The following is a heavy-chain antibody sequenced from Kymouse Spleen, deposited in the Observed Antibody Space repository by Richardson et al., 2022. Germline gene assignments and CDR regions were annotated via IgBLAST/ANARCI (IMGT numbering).Heavy chain of an antibody. V-gene: IGHV4-39*01. CDR1: GGSISSSSYY. CDR2: IYYSGST. D-gene: IGHD6-19*01. Sequence: QLQLQESGPGLVKPSETLSLTCTVSGGSISSSSYYWGWIRQPPGKGLEWIGSIYYSGSTYYNPSLKSRVTISVDTSKNQFSLKLSSVTAADTAVYYCAVYSSGWYLYYYGMDVWGQGTTVTVSS. CDR3: AVYSSGWYLYYYGMDV. J-gene: IGHJ6*02.